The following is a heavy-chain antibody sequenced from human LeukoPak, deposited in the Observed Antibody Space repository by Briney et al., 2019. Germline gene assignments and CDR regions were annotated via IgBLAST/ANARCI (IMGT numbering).Heavy chain of an antibody. V-gene: IGHV3-48*03. CDR3: AELGITMIGGV. J-gene: IGHJ6*04. CDR2: ISSSGSTI. D-gene: IGHD3-10*02. CDR1: GFTFSSYE. Sequence: GGSLRLSCAAAGFTFSSYEMTWVRQAPGKGLEWVSYISSSGSTIYYADSVKGRFTISRDNAKNSLYLQMNSLRAEDTAVYYCAELGITMIGGVWGKGTTVTISS.